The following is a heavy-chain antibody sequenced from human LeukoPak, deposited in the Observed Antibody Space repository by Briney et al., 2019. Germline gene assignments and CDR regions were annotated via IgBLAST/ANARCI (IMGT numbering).Heavy chain of an antibody. CDR3: ARLGIVGATSSDY. CDR2: ISSSGSTI. CDR1: GFTFSDYY. J-gene: IGHJ4*02. D-gene: IGHD1-26*01. Sequence: PGGSLILSCAASGFTFSDYYMSWIRQAPGKGLEWVSYISSSGSTIYYADSVKGRFTISRDNAKNSLYLQMNSLRAEATAVYYCARLGIVGATSSDYWGQGTLVTVSS. V-gene: IGHV3-11*04.